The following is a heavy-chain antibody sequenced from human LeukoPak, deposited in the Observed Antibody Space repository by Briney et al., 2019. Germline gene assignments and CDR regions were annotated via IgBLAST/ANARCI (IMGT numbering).Heavy chain of an antibody. CDR1: GFSFDSYG. D-gene: IGHD3-10*01. CDR3: AKDPYYSGSRSFDNWFDS. V-gene: IGHV3-30*02. J-gene: IGHJ5*01. Sequence: GGSLRLSCEASGFSFDSYGMHWVRQAPGKGLEWVAFVRYDGTNKYYADSVKGRFTISRDNSKNSLYLQMYSLRLEDTAVYFCAKDPYYSGSRSFDNWFDSWGQGTLVTVSS. CDR2: VRYDGTNK.